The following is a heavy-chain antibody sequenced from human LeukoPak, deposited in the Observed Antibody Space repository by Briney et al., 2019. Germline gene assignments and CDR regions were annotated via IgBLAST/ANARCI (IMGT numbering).Heavy chain of an antibody. CDR2: LSIRNIII. CDR1: GFNFSASY. J-gene: IGHJ4*02. Sequence: GGSLRLSCEASGFNFSASYMAWIRLTPGKRLEWVSYLSIRNIIINYADSVRGRFIISRDDTKKSLYLQMNNLRIEDTAIYYCASGGDYAGVAALFRHWGQGSLVTVSS. CDR3: ASGGDYAGVAALFRH. D-gene: IGHD4-17*01. V-gene: IGHV3-11*01.